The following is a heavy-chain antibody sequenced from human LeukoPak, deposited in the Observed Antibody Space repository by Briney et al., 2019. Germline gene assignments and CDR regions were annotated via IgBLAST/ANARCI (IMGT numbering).Heavy chain of an antibody. CDR2: IIPILGIT. V-gene: IGHV1-69*04. CDR1: GGTFSSYA. CDR3: ARDPGPGQP. J-gene: IGHJ5*02. Sequence: GASVKVSCKASGGTFSSYAISWVRQAPGQGLEWMGRIIPILGITNYAQKFQGRVTITADKSTSTAYMELSSLRSEDTAVYYCARDPGPGQPWGQGTLVTVSS.